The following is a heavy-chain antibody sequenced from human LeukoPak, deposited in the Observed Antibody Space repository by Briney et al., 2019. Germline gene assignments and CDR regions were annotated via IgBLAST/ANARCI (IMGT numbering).Heavy chain of an antibody. CDR2: INHSGST. V-gene: IGHV4-34*01. CDR3: ARGPNPRLLWFGELLSKYYFDY. J-gene: IGHJ4*02. CDR1: GGSFSGYY. D-gene: IGHD3-10*01. Sequence: PSETLSLTCAVYGGSFSGYYWSWIRQPPGKGLEWIGEINHSGSTNYNPSLKSRVTISVDTSKNQFSLKLGSVTAADTAVYYCARGPNPRLLWFGELLSKYYFDYWGQGTLVTVSP.